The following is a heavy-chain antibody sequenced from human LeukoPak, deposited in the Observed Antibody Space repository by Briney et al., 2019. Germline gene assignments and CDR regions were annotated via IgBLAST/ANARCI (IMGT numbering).Heavy chain of an antibody. J-gene: IGHJ5*02. V-gene: IGHV1-69*13. CDR3: ARGRYSGSYYPLDP. CDR2: IIPIFGTA. CDR1: GGTFSSYA. D-gene: IGHD1-26*01. Sequence: GASVKVSCKASGGTFSSYAISWVRQAPGQGLEWMGGIIPIFGTANYAQKFQGRVTITADESTSTAYMELSSLRSEDTAVYYCARGRYSGSYYPLDPWGQGTLVTVSS.